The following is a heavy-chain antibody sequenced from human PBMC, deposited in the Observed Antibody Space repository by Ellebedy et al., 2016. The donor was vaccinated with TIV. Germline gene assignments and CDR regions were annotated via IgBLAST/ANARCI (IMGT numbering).Heavy chain of an antibody. D-gene: IGHD3-16*01. V-gene: IGHV6-1*01. CDR1: GDSVSTDIG. Sequence: SETLSLTCVISGDSVSTDIGWNWIRQSPSRGLELLGMTYYRSKGNNDYAVSLKSRLTINPDTSKNQFSLQLTSVTPEDTAVYYCAKGWFGSGMGVWGQGTTVTVSS. J-gene: IGHJ6*02. CDR3: AKGWFGSGMGV. CDR2: TYYRSKGNN.